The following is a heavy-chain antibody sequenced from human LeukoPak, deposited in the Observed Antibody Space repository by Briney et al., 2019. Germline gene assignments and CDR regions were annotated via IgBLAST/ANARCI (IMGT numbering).Heavy chain of an antibody. CDR2: ISGSGGST. D-gene: IGHD6-13*01. J-gene: IGHJ4*02. Sequence: PGGSLRLSCAASGFTFSSYAMSWLRQAPGKGLEWVSAISGSGGSTYYADSVKGRFTISRDNSKNTLYLQMNSLRAEDTAVYYCARQIGFSSSWYYGRHHFDYRGQVTLVTVSS. V-gene: IGHV3-23*01. CDR1: GFTFSSYA. CDR3: ARQIGFSSSWYYGRHHFDY.